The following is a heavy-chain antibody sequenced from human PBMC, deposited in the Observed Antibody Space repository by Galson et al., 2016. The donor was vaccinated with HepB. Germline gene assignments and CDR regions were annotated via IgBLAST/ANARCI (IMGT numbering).Heavy chain of an antibody. V-gene: IGHV3-7*03. D-gene: IGHD6-19*01. CDR3: ARDRYPLQWLPPGSRGD. CDR2: IKHDGNEK. CDR1: GFTFINYW. J-gene: IGHJ4*02. Sequence: SLRLSCAASGFTFINYWMSWVRQAPGKGLEWVAHIKHDGNEKFYVDSVRGRFIISRDNAQNSLYLQMNSLRTEDTAVYYCARDRYPLQWLPPGSRGDWGQGTLVTVSS.